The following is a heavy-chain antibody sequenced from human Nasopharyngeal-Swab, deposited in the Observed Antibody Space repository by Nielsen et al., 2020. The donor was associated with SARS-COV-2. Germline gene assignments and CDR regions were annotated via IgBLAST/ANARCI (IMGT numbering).Heavy chain of an antibody. CDR2: IRSKAYGGTT. Sequence: GSLKISCTASGFTFGDYAMSWFRQAPGKGLEWVGFIRSKAYGGTTEYAASVKGRFTISRDDSKSIAYLQMNSLKTEDTAVYYCTREGSGWYHTFDYWGQGTLVTVSS. J-gene: IGHJ4*02. CDR1: GFTFGDYA. V-gene: IGHV3-49*03. D-gene: IGHD6-19*01. CDR3: TREGSGWYHTFDY.